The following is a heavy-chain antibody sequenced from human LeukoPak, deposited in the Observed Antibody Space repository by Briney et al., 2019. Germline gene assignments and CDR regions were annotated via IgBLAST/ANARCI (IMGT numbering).Heavy chain of an antibody. CDR2: IKSKTDGGTT. CDR1: GFTFSNAW. D-gene: IGHD1-26*01. J-gene: IGHJ3*02. Sequence: PGGSLRLSCAASGFTFSNAWMSWVRQAPGKGLEWVGRIKSKTDGGTTDYAAPVKGRFTISRDDSKNTLYLQMNSLKTEDTAVYYCITIMVGGTFGAGGENGDAFDIWGQGTMVTVSS. V-gene: IGHV3-15*01. CDR3: ITIMVGGTFGAGGENGDAFDI.